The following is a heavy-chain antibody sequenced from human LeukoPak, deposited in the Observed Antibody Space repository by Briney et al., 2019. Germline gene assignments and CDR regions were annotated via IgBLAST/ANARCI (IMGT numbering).Heavy chain of an antibody. D-gene: IGHD6-13*01. CDR1: GGSISSYY. J-gene: IGHJ5*02. CDR3: ARLVGIASSYVWFDP. V-gene: IGHV4-59*08. Sequence: SETLSLTCTVSGGSISSYYWSWIRQPPGKGLEWMGYIYYSGSTNYNPSLKSRVTISVDTSKNQFSLKLSSVTAADTAVYYCARLVGIASSYVWFDPWGQGTLVTVSS. CDR2: IYYSGST.